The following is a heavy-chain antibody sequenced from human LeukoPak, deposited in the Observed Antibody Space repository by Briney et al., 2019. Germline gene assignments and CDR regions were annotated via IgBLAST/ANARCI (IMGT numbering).Heavy chain of an antibody. Sequence: GGSLRLSCAASGFTFNTYSMSWVRQAPGKGLEWVAIISRTSESIFYADSLKGRFTISRDNAKNSLYLQMNGLRAEDTAAYYCARGPSGYHNTGGQGTLVTVSS. CDR2: ISRTSESI. CDR3: ARGPSGYHNT. CDR1: GFTFNTYS. V-gene: IGHV3-21*01. D-gene: IGHD5-12*01. J-gene: IGHJ4*02.